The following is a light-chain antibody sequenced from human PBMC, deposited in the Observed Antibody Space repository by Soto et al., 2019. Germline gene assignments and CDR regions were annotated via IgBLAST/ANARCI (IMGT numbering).Light chain of an antibody. CDR3: QHYDLLPTLS. V-gene: IGKV1-33*01. Sequence: DIQMTQSPSSLSASVGDRVTITCQASQDIRNYLNWYQQKPGKAPNLLIYDASNLRSGVPSRLSGNGDGTEFTFPISSLQPADIATYYCQHYDLLPTLSFGGGTKVEIK. J-gene: IGKJ4*01. CDR2: DAS. CDR1: QDIRNY.